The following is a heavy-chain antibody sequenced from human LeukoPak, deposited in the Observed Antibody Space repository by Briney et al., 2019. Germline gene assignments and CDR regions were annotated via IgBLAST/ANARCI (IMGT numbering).Heavy chain of an antibody. CDR1: GFTFDDYA. J-gene: IGHJ4*02. V-gene: IGHV3-9*01. D-gene: IGHD3-22*01. CDR2: ISWNSGSI. Sequence: GGSLRLSCAASGFTFDDYAMHWVRQAPGKGLEWVSGISWNSGSIGYADSVKGRFTISRDNAKNSLYLQMNSLRAEDTALYYCAKSKFSITMIAVAIDYWGQGTLVTVSS. CDR3: AKSKFSITMIAVAIDY.